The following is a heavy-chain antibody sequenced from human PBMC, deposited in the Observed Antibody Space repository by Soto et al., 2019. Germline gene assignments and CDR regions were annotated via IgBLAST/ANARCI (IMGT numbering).Heavy chain of an antibody. CDR3: ERESINCGGDSYSKSRYYFDY. V-gene: IGHV3-11*01. J-gene: IGHJ4*02. CDR1: GFTFSDYY. Sequence: QVQLVESGGGLVKPGGSLRLPCAASGFTFSDYYMSWIRQAPGKGLEWVSYISSSGSTIYYADSVKGRFTISRDNAKNSLYLQTNSLRAEDTAVYYFERESINCGGDSYSKSRYYFDYWGQGTLVTVSS. D-gene: IGHD2-21*02. CDR2: ISSSGSTI.